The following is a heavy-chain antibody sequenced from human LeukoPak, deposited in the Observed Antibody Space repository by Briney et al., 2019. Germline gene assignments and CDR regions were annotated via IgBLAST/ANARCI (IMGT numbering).Heavy chain of an antibody. D-gene: IGHD1-26*01. CDR3: ARKGLGGELGGFDS. CDR2: ISSSGSTL. CDR1: GFNSSDYY. Sequence: GGSLRLSCAASGFNSSDYYMNWIRQAPGRGLEWVSFISSSGSTLYYADSVKGRFTISRDNAKNSLFLQMNSLRAEDTAVYYCARKGLGGELGGFDSWGQGTLVTVSS. V-gene: IGHV3-11*04. J-gene: IGHJ4*02.